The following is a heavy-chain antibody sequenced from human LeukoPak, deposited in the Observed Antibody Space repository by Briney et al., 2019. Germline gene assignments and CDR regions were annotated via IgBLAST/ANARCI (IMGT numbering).Heavy chain of an antibody. CDR2: IRYDGSNK. CDR3: ATSEGMGALDY. J-gene: IGHJ4*02. V-gene: IGHV3-30*02. CDR1: GFTFSSYG. Sequence: PGGSLRLSCAASGFTFSSYGMHWVRQAPGKGLEWVAFIRYDGSNKYYADSVKGRFTISRDNSKNTLYLQKNSLRAEDTAVYYCATSEGMGALDYWGQGTLVTVSS. D-gene: IGHD1-26*01.